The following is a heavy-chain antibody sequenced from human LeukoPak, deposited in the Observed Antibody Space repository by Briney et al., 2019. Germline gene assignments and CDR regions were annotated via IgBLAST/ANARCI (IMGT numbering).Heavy chain of an antibody. J-gene: IGHJ4*02. V-gene: IGHV3-21*01. D-gene: IGHD3-22*01. CDR1: GFTFSSYS. CDR3: ALDSSGYYYFDY. Sequence: GGSLRLSCAASGFTFSSYSMNWVRQAPGKGLEWVSSISSSSSYIYYADSVKGRFTISRDNAKNSLYLQMNSLRAEDTAVYYCALDSSGYYYFDYWGQGTLVTVYS. CDR2: ISSSSSYI.